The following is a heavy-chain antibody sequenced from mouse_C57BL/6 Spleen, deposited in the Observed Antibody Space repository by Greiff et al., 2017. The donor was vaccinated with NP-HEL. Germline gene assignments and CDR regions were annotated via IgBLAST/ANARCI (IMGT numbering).Heavy chain of an antibody. CDR1: GFTFSSYA. V-gene: IGHV5-4*01. D-gene: IGHD2-3*01. CDR2: ISDGGSYT. Sequence: DVHLVESGGGLVKPGGSLKLSCAASGFTFSSYAMSWVRQTPEKRLEWVATISDGGSYTYYPDNVKGRFTISRDNAKNNLYLQMSHLKSEDTAMYYCARVEGYYAWFAYWGQGTLVTVSA. J-gene: IGHJ3*01. CDR3: ARVEGYYAWFAY.